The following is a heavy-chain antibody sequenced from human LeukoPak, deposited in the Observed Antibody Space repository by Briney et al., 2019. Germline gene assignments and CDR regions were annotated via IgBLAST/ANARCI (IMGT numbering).Heavy chain of an antibody. V-gene: IGHV4-59*01. Sequence: PSETLSLTCTVSGGPISGYFWSWIRQPPGKGLEWIGYIHDNGRTTYNPSLRSRVTISIDTSKSQFSLKLNSLTTTDTAVYYCARVGGYSGFYWGQGTLVTVSS. CDR3: ARVGGYSGFY. D-gene: IGHD5-12*01. CDR1: GGPISGYF. J-gene: IGHJ4*02. CDR2: IHDNGRT.